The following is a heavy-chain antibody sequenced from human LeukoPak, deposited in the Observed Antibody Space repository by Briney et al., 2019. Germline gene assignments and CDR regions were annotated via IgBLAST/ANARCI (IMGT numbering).Heavy chain of an antibody. V-gene: IGHV3-30*18. CDR2: ISADGIAK. Sequence: GRSLRLSCAASGFPFSNYGMHWVRQAPGKGLEWVAVISADGIAKYYADSVKGRFTISRDNSKNTLYLQMSSLRPEDTAVYYCAKDKGREGDYWGQGNLVTVSS. CDR3: AKDKGREGDY. J-gene: IGHJ4*02. CDR1: GFPFSNYG.